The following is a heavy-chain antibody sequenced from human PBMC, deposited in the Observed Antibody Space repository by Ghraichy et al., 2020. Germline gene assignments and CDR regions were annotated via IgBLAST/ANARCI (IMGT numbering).Heavy chain of an antibody. Sequence: GSLRLSCGASGFTFSNFWMTWVRQVPGKGLEWMASIKEDGTEIQSLDSVKGRFTISRDNARYSLYLQMNSLRVEDTAVYYCARVFLSGDFTFDYWGQGTLVTVSS. V-gene: IGHV3-7*01. D-gene: IGHD2-21*02. CDR2: IKEDGTEI. CDR3: ARVFLSGDFTFDY. J-gene: IGHJ4*02. CDR1: GFTFSNFW.